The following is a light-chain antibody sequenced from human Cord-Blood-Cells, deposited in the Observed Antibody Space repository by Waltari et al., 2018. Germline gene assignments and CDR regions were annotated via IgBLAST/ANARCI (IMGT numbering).Light chain of an antibody. CDR3: QAWDSSTVV. CDR2: QES. V-gene: IGLV3-1*01. J-gene: IGLJ2*01. Sequence: SSELTQPPSVSVSPGQTASITCSGDKLGDKYACWYQQKQGQSPVLVIYQESKRPSGLPERFSGSNAGNTATLTISGTQAMEEADYYCQAWDSSTVVFGGGTKLTVL. CDR1: KLGDKY.